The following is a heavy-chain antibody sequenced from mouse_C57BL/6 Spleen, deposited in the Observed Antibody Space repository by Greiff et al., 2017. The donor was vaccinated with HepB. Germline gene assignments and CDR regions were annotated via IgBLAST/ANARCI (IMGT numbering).Heavy chain of an antibody. D-gene: IGHD2-2*01. Sequence: EVQLQQSGPELVKPGASVKMSCKASGYTFTDYNMHWVKQSHGKSLEWIGYINPNNGGTSYNQKFKGKATLTVNKSSSTAYMELRSLTSEDSAVYYCARSGGYDGRYYFDYWGQGTTLTVSS. CDR3: ARSGGYDGRYYFDY. J-gene: IGHJ2*01. CDR1: GYTFTDYN. CDR2: INPNNGGT. V-gene: IGHV1-22*01.